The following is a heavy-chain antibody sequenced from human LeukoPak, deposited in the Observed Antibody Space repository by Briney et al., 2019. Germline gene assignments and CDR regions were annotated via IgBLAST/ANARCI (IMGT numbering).Heavy chain of an antibody. D-gene: IGHD3-22*01. V-gene: IGHV3-30*04. J-gene: IGHJ3*02. CDR3: ARDDTHYGSSGSFYDAFDI. Sequence: GGSLRLSCAPSGFTFSNYAIHWVRQAPGKGLEWVAVVSYDGNNKYYADSVKGRFTISRDNSKNALYLQMNSLRAEDTAVYYCARDDTHYGSSGSFYDAFDIWGQGTMVTVSS. CDR1: GFTFSNYA. CDR2: VSYDGNNK.